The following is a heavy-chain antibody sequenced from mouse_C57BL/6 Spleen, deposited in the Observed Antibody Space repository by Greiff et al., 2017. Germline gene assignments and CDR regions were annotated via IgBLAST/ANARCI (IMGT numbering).Heavy chain of an antibody. CDR2: IHPSDSAT. J-gene: IGHJ2*01. CDR1: GYTFTRYW. Sequence: VQLQQPGAELVKPGASVKVSCKASGYTFTRYWMHWVKQRPGQGLEWIGRIHPSDSATNYNQKFKGKATLTVDKSSSTAYMQLSSLTSEDSAVYYCAIEGTCGDCFDYWGQGTTLTVSS. CDR3: AIEGTCGDCFDY. V-gene: IGHV1-74*01. D-gene: IGHD3-3*01.